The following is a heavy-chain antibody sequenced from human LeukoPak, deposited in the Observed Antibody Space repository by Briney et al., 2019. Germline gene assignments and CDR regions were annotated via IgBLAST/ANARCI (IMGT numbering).Heavy chain of an antibody. CDR1: GYTFTSYD. V-gene: IGHV1-8*03. CDR3: ASTYGSGSSDYYGMDV. Sequence: ASVKVSCKASGYTFTSYDINWVRQATGQGLEWMGWMNPNSGNTGYAQKFQGRVTITRNTSISTAYMELSSLRSEDTAVYYCASTYGSGSSDYYGMDVWGQGTTVTVSS. D-gene: IGHD3-10*01. J-gene: IGHJ6*02. CDR2: MNPNSGNT.